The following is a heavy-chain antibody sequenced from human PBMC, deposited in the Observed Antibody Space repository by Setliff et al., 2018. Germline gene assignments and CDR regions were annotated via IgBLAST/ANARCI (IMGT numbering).Heavy chain of an antibody. Sequence: ASVKVSCKASGYTFTSYGFSWVRQTPGQGLEWMGWISVYNGKTKYAQKFQGRVTMTTDTSTRTAYMEVTSLRSDDTAVYYCATEKFPGDWGDYWGQGTLVTVSS. D-gene: IGHD2-21*01. CDR1: GYTFTSYG. CDR2: ISVYNGKT. V-gene: IGHV1-18*01. CDR3: ATEKFPGDWGDY. J-gene: IGHJ4*02.